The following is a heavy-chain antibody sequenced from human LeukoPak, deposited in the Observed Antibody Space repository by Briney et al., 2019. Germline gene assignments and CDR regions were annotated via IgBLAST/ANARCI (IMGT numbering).Heavy chain of an antibody. D-gene: IGHD7-27*01. CDR2: ISVYNGNT. CDR3: ATVPRGRYFDL. CDR1: GYTFTSYG. V-gene: IGHV1-18*01. J-gene: IGHJ2*01. Sequence: ASVKVSCKASGYTFTSYGISWVRQAPGQGLEWMGWISVYNGNTNYAQKLQGRVTMTTDTSTSTAYMELRSLRSDDTAVYYCATVPRGRYFDLWGRGTLVTVSS.